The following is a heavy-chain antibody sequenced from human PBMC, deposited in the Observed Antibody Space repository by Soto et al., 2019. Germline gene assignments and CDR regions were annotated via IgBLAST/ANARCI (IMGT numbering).Heavy chain of an antibody. CDR3: ARVGGGSGNFDY. CDR2: INGDGSFT. CDR1: GFTFSNYW. J-gene: IGHJ4*02. D-gene: IGHD3-10*01. Sequence: EVQLVESGGGLVQPGGSLRLSCGASGFTFSNYWMHWVRQAPGEGLVWVSRINGDGSFTRFADSAKGRFTISRDNAKNTLYLQMNSLRVDDTAVYYCARVGGGSGNFDYWGQGTLVTVSS. V-gene: IGHV3-74*01.